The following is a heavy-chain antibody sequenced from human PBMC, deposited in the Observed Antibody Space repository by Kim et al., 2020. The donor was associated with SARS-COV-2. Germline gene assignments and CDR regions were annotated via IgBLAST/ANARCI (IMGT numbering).Heavy chain of an antibody. D-gene: IGHD6-13*01. Sequence: GGSLRLSCAASGFTFSTYAMHWVRQAPGKGLDWVALISYDGSNKYYADSVKGRFTISRDNSKNTVYLQMNSLRAEDTAVYYCARGKGIAAGGDFWGRGT. J-gene: IGHJ4*02. CDR1: GFTFSTYA. V-gene: IGHV3-30-3*01. CDR2: ISYDGSNK. CDR3: ARGKGIAAGGDF.